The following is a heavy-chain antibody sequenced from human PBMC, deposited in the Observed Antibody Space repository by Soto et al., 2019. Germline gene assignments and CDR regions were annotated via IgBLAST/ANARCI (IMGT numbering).Heavy chain of an antibody. D-gene: IGHD6-19*01. CDR3: AKDAAWLGRNFHC. V-gene: IGHV3-23*01. J-gene: IGHJ4*02. Sequence: EVQLLESGGGLVQPGGSLRLSCAASGFTFSSIAMYWVRQAPGKGLQWLSLISNSGGLTYYADSVKGRFTISRDNSKNTLYLQTKSLRTAATGVYVCAKDAAWLGRNFHCWGQGT. CDR1: GFTFSSIA. CDR2: ISNSGGLT.